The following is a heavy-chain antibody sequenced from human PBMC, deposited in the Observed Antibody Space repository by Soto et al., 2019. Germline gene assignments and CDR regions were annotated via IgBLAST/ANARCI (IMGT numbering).Heavy chain of an antibody. CDR1: GYTFTSYY. V-gene: IGHV1-46*01. CDR3: AKMYYDFWSGYYTAGYYGMDV. CDR2: INPSGGST. J-gene: IGHJ6*02. Sequence: ASVKVSCKASGYTFTSYYMHWVRQAPVQGLEWMGIINPSGGSTSYAQKFQGRVTMTRDTSISTAYMELSRLRSGDTAVYYCAKMYYDFWSGYYTAGYYGMDVWGQGTTVTVSS. D-gene: IGHD3-3*01.